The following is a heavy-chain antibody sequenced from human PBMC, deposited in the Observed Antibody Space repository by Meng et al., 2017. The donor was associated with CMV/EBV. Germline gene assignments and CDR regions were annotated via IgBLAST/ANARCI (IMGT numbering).Heavy chain of an antibody. D-gene: IGHD3-3*01. V-gene: IGHV1-69*10. CDR1: GGTFSSYA. CDR2: LIPILGIA. CDR3: ARQRVTIFGVVTLYYGMDV. Sequence: SVKVSCKASGGTFSSYAISWVRQAPGQGLEWMGGLIPILGIANYAQKFQGRVTITADKSTSTAYMELSSLRSEDTAVYYCARQRVTIFGVVTLYYGMDVWGQGTTVTVSS. J-gene: IGHJ6*02.